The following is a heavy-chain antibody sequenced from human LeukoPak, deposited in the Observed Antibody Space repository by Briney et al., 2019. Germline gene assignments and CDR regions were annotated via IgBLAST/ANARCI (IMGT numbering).Heavy chain of an antibody. CDR1: GYTFTGYY. CDR3: ARGSYSSSWYSTSPARDYDI. V-gene: IGHV1-2*02. J-gene: IGHJ3*02. D-gene: IGHD6-13*01. Sequence: ASVKVSCMASGYTFTGYYMHWVRQAPGQGLEWMGWINPNSGGTNYAQKFQGRVTMTRDTSISTAYMELSRLRSDDTAVYYCARGSYSSSWYSTSPARDYDIWGHGTMVTVSS. CDR2: INPNSGGT.